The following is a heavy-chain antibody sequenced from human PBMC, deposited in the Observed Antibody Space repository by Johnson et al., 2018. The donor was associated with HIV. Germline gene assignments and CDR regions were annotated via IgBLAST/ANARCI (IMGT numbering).Heavy chain of an antibody. CDR3: AQDISDYYGGNSAFDI. J-gene: IGHJ3*02. Sequence: VQLVESGGGLVQPGRSPRLSCAASGFTFHDYAMHWVRQVPGKGLEWVSGISWSSGSIGYADSVKGRFTISRDNAKNSLYLQMNSLRAEDTALYFCAQDISDYYGGNSAFDIWGQGTMVTVSS. D-gene: IGHD4-23*01. V-gene: IGHV3-9*01. CDR2: ISWSSGSI. CDR1: GFTFHDYA.